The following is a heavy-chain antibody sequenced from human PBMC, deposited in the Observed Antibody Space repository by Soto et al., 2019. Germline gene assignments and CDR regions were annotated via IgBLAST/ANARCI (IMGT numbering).Heavy chain of an antibody. CDR2: ISGGGDST. CDR3: TRRGDSYYYGMAV. D-gene: IGHD3-10*01. J-gene: IGHJ6*02. Sequence: GGSLRLSCAASGFTFTNYAMSWVRQAPGKGLEWVSSISGGGDSTFYADSVKGRFAISRDTFSNTLYLQMNSLRAEDTAVYYCTRRGDSYYYGMAVWGQGTTVTVSS. V-gene: IGHV3-23*01. CDR1: GFTFTNYA.